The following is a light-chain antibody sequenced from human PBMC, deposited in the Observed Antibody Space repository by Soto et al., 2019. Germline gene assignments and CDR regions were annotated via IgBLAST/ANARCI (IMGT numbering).Light chain of an antibody. J-gene: IGKJ1*01. CDR2: DAS. Sequence: EIVLTQSPANLSLSPGERATLSCRATQSVRSSLAGSRQQPGQAPRLLHYDASRRATGIPARFSGSGSGTDFTLTISSREPKDFAIYYCQQRSSWPGTFGQGTKVDIK. CDR3: QQRSSWPGT. CDR1: QSVRSS. V-gene: IGKV3-11*01.